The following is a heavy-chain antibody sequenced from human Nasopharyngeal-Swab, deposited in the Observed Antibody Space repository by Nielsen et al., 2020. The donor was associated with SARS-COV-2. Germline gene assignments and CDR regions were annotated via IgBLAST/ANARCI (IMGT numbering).Heavy chain of an antibody. CDR2: TYRCGTGSA. J-gene: IGHJ4*02. D-gene: IGHD6-19*01. CDR1: GDSISRSDDY. CDR3: SRIIRRRGWYSHVDY. V-gene: IGHV4-39*07. Sequence: SETLSPTCTVSGDSISRSDDYWGWIRENPGKGLEWIVSTYRCGTGSAYYNPSLKSRVTISIVPSKNLFSLNLKSVTASDTAVYYCSRIIRRRGWYSHVDYWGQGTLVTVSS.